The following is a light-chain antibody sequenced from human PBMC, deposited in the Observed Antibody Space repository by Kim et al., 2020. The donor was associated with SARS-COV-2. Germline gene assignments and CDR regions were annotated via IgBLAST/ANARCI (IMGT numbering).Light chain of an antibody. CDR1: QDINNY. V-gene: IGKV1-33*01. CDR2: DAS. CDR3: QQSYSTPYS. J-gene: IGKJ2*03. Sequence: SASVGDRVTITCQASQDINNYLNWYQQKPGKAPKLLIYDASNLETGVPSRFSGSGSGTDFTFTISSLQPEDIATYYCQQSYSTPYSFGQGTKLEI.